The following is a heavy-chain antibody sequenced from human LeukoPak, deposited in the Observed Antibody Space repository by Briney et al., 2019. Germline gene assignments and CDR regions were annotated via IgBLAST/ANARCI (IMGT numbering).Heavy chain of an antibody. CDR1: GFTFSSYA. V-gene: IGHV3-30*04. Sequence: GGSLRLSCAASGFTFSSYAMHWVRRASSKGLEWVAAISYDGSNKKYADSVKGRFTISRDNAKNTLNLQMNSLRAEDTAVYYCARDLGQYYDTSDNWFDPWGQGTLVTVSS. J-gene: IGHJ5*02. CDR3: ARDLGQYYDTSDNWFDP. D-gene: IGHD3-22*01. CDR2: ISYDGSNK.